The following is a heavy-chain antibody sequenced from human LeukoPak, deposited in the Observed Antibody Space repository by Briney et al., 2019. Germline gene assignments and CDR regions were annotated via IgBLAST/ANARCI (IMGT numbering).Heavy chain of an antibody. D-gene: IGHD6-19*01. Sequence: PGRSLRLSCAASGFTFDDYAMHWVRQAPGKGLEWVSGISWNSGSIGYADSVKGRFTISRVNAKNSLYLQMNSLRAEDTALYYCAKVKYSSGWIDYWGQGTLVTVSS. CDR1: GFTFDDYA. CDR3: AKVKYSSGWIDY. V-gene: IGHV3-9*01. J-gene: IGHJ4*02. CDR2: ISWNSGSI.